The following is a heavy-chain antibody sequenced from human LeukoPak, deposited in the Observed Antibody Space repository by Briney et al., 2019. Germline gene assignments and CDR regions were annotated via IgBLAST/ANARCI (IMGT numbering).Heavy chain of an antibody. Sequence: GASVKVSCKASGYTFTSYYMHWVRQAPGQGLEWMGIINPSGGSTSYAQKFQGRVTMTTDTSTNTAYMELRSLRSDDTAVYYCARDRYSGSYDPQNWFDPWGQGTLVIVSS. J-gene: IGHJ5*02. V-gene: IGHV1-46*01. CDR3: ARDRYSGSYDPQNWFDP. CDR2: INPSGGST. CDR1: GYTFTSYY. D-gene: IGHD1-26*01.